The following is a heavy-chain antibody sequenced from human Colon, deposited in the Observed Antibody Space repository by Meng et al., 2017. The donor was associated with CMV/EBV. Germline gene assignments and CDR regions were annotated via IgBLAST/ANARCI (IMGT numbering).Heavy chain of an antibody. CDR1: GGSIRNYY. J-gene: IGHJ4*02. Sequence: SETLSLTCTVSGGSIRNYYWSWIRQSPGKEFEWIGYIYSSGGTNYSPSLKSRVTISVDTSKNQFSLRLNSVTAADTAAYYCAGNVEVIPTAKVLWDSWGQGMLVTVSS. CDR3: AGNVEVIPTAKVLWDS. V-gene: IGHV4-59*01. D-gene: IGHD2-2*01. CDR2: IYSSGGT.